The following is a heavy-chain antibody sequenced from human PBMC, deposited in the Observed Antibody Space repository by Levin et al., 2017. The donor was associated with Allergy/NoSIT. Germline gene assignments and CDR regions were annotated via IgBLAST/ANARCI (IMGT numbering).Heavy chain of an antibody. J-gene: IGHJ4*02. Sequence: PRASVKVSCKASGYTFTSYAMHWVRQAPGQRLEWMGWINAGNGNTKYSQKFQGRVTITRDTSASTAYMELSSLRSEDTAVYYCARGAIFGVVIGGYFGYWGQGTLVTVSS. CDR1: GYTFTSYA. D-gene: IGHD3-3*01. V-gene: IGHV1-3*01. CDR2: INAGNGNT. CDR3: ARGAIFGVVIGGYFGY.